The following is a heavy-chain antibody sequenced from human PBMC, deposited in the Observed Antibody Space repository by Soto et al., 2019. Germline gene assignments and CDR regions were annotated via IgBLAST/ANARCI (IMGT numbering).Heavy chain of an antibody. CDR1: GFTFSNFA. V-gene: IGHV3-23*01. J-gene: IGHJ6*03. CDR3: AKDTSSAPYYMDV. CDR2: ITGSTGTT. D-gene: IGHD2-2*01. Sequence: VQVLESGGGSVQPGGSLRLSCAASGFTFSNFAMSWVRHAPGKGLEWVSEITGSTGTTYYADSVKGRFIISRDNSKNTLQLQMNSLRAEDTAVYYCAKDTSSAPYYMDVWGKGTTVIVSS.